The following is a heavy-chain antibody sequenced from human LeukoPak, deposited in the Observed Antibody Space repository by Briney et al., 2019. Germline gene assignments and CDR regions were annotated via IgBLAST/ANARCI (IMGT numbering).Heavy chain of an antibody. J-gene: IGHJ3*02. Sequence: RASVKVSCKASGGTFSSYAISWVRQAPGQGLEWMGRIIPILGIANYAQKFQGRVTITADKSTSTAYMELSSLRSEDTAVYYCARDFLSGAFDIWGQGTMVTVSS. CDR1: GGTFSSYA. CDR2: IIPILGIA. V-gene: IGHV1-69*04. CDR3: ARDFLSGAFDI.